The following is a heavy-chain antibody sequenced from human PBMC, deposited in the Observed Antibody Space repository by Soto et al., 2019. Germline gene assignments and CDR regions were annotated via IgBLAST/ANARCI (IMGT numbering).Heavy chain of an antibody. J-gene: IGHJ4*02. D-gene: IGHD5-12*01. CDR2: ISYDGSNK. Sequence: QVQLVESGGGVVQPGRSLRLSCAASGLTFSSYGMHWVRQAPGKGLEWVAVISYDGSNKYYADSVKGRFTISRDNSKNTLYLQMNSLRAEDTAVYYCAKETSGYDYWGQGTLVTVSS. V-gene: IGHV3-30*18. CDR1: GLTFSSYG. CDR3: AKETSGYDY.